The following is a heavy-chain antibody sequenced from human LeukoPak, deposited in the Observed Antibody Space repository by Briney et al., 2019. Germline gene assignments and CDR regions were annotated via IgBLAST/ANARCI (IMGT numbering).Heavy chain of an antibody. D-gene: IGHD3-10*01. J-gene: IGHJ6*02. CDR2: ISSSSSTI. CDR3: ARFPIPWFGELFDYYYGMDV. CDR1: GFTFSSYS. Sequence: PGGSLRLSCAASGFTFSSYSMNWVRQAPGKGLEWVSYISSSSSTIYYADSVKGRFTISRDNAKNSLYLQMNSLRAEDTAVYYCARFPIPWFGELFDYYYGMDVWGQGTTVTVSS. V-gene: IGHV3-48*01.